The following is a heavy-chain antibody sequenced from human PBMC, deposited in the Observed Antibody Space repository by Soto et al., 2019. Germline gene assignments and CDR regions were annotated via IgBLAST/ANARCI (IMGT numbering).Heavy chain of an antibody. CDR3: ARAWVPTTVTTDFPLDY. CDR1: GGTFSSYT. Sequence: QVQLVQSGAEVKKPGSSVKVSCKASGGTFSSYTISWVRQAPGQGLEWMGRIIPILGIANYAQKFQGRVTITAXXSXSXXYMELSSLRSEDTAVYYCARAWVPTTVTTDFPLDYWGQGTLVTVSS. J-gene: IGHJ4*02. D-gene: IGHD4-17*01. V-gene: IGHV1-69*02. CDR2: IIPILGIA.